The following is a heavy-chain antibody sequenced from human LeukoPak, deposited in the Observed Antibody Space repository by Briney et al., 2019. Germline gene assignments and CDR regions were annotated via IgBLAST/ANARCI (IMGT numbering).Heavy chain of an antibody. J-gene: IGHJ4*02. V-gene: IGHV4-4*07. D-gene: IGHD3-3*01. CDR1: GGSICSYY. Sequence: SETLSLTCTVSGGSICSYYWSWIRQPAGKGLEWIGRIYTSGSTNYNPSLKSRVTMSVDTSKNQFSLKLSSVTAADTAVYYCARMGFWGGPNDYWGQGTLVTVSS. CDR2: IYTSGST. CDR3: ARMGFWGGPNDY.